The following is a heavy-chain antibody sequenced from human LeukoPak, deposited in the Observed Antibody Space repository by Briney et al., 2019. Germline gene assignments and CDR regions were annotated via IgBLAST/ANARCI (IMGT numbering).Heavy chain of an antibody. Sequence: GGSLRLSCATSGFTFSNYAIHWVRQAPGKGLEWVADISFDGDSEYYADSVRGRFMIARDNSKNTVYLQMNSLTIEDTAVYYCAREPSGNFGQLVSSAEYFQHWGQGTRVTVSS. J-gene: IGHJ1*01. CDR1: GFTFSNYA. D-gene: IGHD5/OR15-5a*01. V-gene: IGHV3-30-3*01. CDR2: ISFDGDSE. CDR3: AREPSGNFGQLVSSAEYFQH.